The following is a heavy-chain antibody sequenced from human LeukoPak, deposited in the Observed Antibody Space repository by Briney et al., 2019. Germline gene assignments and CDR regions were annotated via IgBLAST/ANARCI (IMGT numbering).Heavy chain of an antibody. D-gene: IGHD1-7*01. CDR1: GGSISSGDYY. J-gene: IGHJ4*02. CDR2: IYYSGST. CDR3: ARANWNYEKNFDY. V-gene: IGHV4-30-4*08. Sequence: TLSLTCTVSGGSISSGDYYWSWIRQPPGKGLEWIGYIYYSGSTYYNPSLKSRVTISVDTSKNQCSLKLSSVTAADTAVYYCARANWNYEKNFDYWGQGTLVTVSS.